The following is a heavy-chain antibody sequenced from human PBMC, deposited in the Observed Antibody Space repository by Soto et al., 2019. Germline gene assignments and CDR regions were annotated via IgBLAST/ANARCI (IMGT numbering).Heavy chain of an antibody. D-gene: IGHD1-26*01. V-gene: IGHV3-30-3*01. Sequence: RRLSCAASGFTFSSYAMHWVRQAPGKGLEWVAVISYDGSNKYYADSVKGRFTISRDNSKNTLYLQMNSLRAEDTAVYYCARGAYFDYWGQGTLVTVSS. CDR1: GFTFSSYA. CDR2: ISYDGSNK. CDR3: ARGAYFDY. J-gene: IGHJ4*02.